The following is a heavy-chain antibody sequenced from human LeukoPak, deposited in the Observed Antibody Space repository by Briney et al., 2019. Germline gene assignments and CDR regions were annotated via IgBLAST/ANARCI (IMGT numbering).Heavy chain of an antibody. D-gene: IGHD5-12*01. Sequence: GGSLRLSCAASGFTFSSYWMSWVRQAPGKGLEWVANIKQDGSEKYYVDSVKGRFTISRDNAKNSLYLQMNSLRAEDTAVYYCARDEVATIGGYYYMDVWGKGTTVTISS. V-gene: IGHV3-7*01. CDR1: GFTFSSYW. CDR2: IKQDGSEK. J-gene: IGHJ6*03. CDR3: ARDEVATIGGYYYMDV.